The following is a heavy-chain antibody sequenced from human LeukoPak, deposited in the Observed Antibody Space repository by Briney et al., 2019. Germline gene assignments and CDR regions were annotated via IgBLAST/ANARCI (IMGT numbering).Heavy chain of an antibody. J-gene: IGHJ4*02. V-gene: IGHV3-21*01. CDR2: ISSSSSYI. Sequence: GGSLRLSCAASGFTFSSYSMNWVRQAPGRGLEWVSSISSSSSYIYYADSVKGRFTISRDNAKNSLYLQMNSLRAEDTAVYYCARDRGLWFGELSFDYWGQGTLVTVSS. CDR3: ARDRGLWFGELSFDY. D-gene: IGHD3-10*01. CDR1: GFTFSSYS.